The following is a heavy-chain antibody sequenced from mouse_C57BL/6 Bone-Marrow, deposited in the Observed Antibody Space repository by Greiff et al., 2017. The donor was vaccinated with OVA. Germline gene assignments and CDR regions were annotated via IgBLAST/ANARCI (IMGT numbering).Heavy chain of an antibody. CDR2: IYPGSGST. V-gene: IGHV1-55*01. CDR3: ARWYSNSTMDY. Sequence: QVQLKQPGAELVKPGASVKMSCKASGYTFTSYWITWVKQRPGQGLEWIGDIYPGSGSTNYNEKFKSKATLTVDTSSSTAYMQLSSLTSEDSAVYYCARWYSNSTMDYWGQGTSVTVSS. CDR1: GYTFTSYW. D-gene: IGHD2-5*01. J-gene: IGHJ4*01.